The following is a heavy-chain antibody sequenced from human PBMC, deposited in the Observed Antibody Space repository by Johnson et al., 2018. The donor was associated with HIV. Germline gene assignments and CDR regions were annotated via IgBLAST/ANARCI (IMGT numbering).Heavy chain of an antibody. CDR3: TNPDTAMATGALDI. Sequence: VQLVESGGGIVRPGGSLRLSCAASGFTFDDYGMSWVRQAPGKGLEWVGRIKGKTDGGTTDYAAPVKGRFSISRDDSKNKVYLQMNSLKTEDTDVYFCTNPDTAMATGALDIWGQGTMVTVSS. J-gene: IGHJ3*02. CDR1: GFTFDDYG. V-gene: IGHV3-15*01. CDR2: IKGKTDGGTT. D-gene: IGHD5-18*01.